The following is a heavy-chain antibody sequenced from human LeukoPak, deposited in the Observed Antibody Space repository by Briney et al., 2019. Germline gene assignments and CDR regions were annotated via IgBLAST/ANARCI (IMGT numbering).Heavy chain of an antibody. J-gene: IGHJ3*02. CDR2: ISSSSSTI. Sequence: GGSLRLSCAASGFTFSSYSMNWVRQAPGKGLEWVSYISSSSSTIYYADSVKGRFTISRDNAKNSLYLQMNSQRDEDTAVYYCARYELEDAFDIRGQGTMVTVSS. D-gene: IGHD1-7*01. V-gene: IGHV3-48*02. CDR1: GFTFSSYS. CDR3: ARYELEDAFDI.